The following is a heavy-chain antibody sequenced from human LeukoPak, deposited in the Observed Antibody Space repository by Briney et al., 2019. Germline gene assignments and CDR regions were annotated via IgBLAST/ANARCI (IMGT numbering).Heavy chain of an antibody. J-gene: IGHJ6*03. CDR2: ISSSGMTK. CDR3: ARSSAVATDPYYYYYYYMDV. V-gene: IGHV3-48*03. CDR1: GFPFSSYE. Sequence: PGGSLRLSCAASGFPFSSYEMNWVRQAPGKGLEWVSYISSSGMTKYYAVSVKGRFTMSRDNAKNSLYLQMNSLRAEDTAVYYCARSSAVATDPYYYYYYYMDVWGKGTTVTVSS. D-gene: IGHD5-12*01.